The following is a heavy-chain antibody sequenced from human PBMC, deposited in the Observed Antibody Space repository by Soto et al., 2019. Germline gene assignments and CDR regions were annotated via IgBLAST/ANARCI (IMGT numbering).Heavy chain of an antibody. J-gene: IGHJ6*03. Sequence: PGGSLRLSCAASGFTFSNAWMSWVRQAPGKGLEWVGRIKSKNDGGTTDYAAPVKGRFTISRDDSKNTLYLQMNSLKTEDTAVYYCTTYLVAATPDYYCYMDVWGKGTTVTVSS. D-gene: IGHD2-15*01. V-gene: IGHV3-15*01. CDR3: TTYLVAATPDYYCYMDV. CDR1: GFTFSNAW. CDR2: IKSKNDGGTT.